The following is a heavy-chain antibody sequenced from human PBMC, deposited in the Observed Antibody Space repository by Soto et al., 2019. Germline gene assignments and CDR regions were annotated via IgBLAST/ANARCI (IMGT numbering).Heavy chain of an antibody. CDR3: AKDLTRQLAYWLDP. Sequence: RASVEVSCKASGFSFTGYYIHWLRQAPGQGLEWMGWINAHSGGTEYAQKFQGRVTLTRDTSIATAYLTLTSLTSDDTALYYCAKDLTRQLAYWLDPWGQGTQVTVSS. CDR2: INAHSGGT. J-gene: IGHJ5*02. V-gene: IGHV1-2*02. D-gene: IGHD6-6*01. CDR1: GFSFTGYY.